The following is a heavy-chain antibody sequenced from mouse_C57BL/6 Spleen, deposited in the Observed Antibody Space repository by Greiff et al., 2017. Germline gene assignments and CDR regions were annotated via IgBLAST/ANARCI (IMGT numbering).Heavy chain of an antibody. CDR1: GYTFTSHW. Sequence: QVQLQQPGAELVKPGASVKLSCKASGYTFTSHWMHWVQQRPGRGLELIGRIDPNSGGTKYTEKFKSTVTLTVDKPCSTAYMQLSSLTSEDSAVDYCARSRVDGVPFAYWGQGTLVTVSA. D-gene: IGHD1-1*02. J-gene: IGHJ3*01. CDR3: ARSRVDGVPFAY. CDR2: IDPNSGGT. V-gene: IGHV1-72*01.